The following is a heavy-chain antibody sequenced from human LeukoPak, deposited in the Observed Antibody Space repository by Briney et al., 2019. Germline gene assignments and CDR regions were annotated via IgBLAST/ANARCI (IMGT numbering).Heavy chain of an antibody. CDR1: GYTFTSYD. J-gene: IGHJ5*02. Sequence: ASVKVSCKASGYTFTSYDINWVRQATGQGLQWMGWTNPNSGHTAYAQKFQGRVTITRNTSITTAYMELNTLRSEDTAVYYCARGRASAGGYSGYDWGDWFDPWGQGTLVTVSS. V-gene: IGHV1-8*03. CDR3: ARGRASAGGYSGYDWGDWFDP. D-gene: IGHD5-12*01. CDR2: TNPNSGHT.